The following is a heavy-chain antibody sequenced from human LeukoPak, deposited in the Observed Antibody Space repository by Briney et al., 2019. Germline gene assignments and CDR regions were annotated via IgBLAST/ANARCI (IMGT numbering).Heavy chain of an antibody. V-gene: IGHV3-53*01. CDR2: IYSGGST. CDR3: PRGSVVRRFFDY. J-gene: IGHJ4*02. CDR1: GFTVGSSY. D-gene: IGHD3-22*01. Sequence: PGGSLRLPSAASGFTVGSSYMCCVRQAPGKGLEWVSVIYSGGSTYYTESVKGRFTISRENSKNTLYLQMNSPRAGDTAVHYCPRGSVVRRFFDYWGQGALVTVSS.